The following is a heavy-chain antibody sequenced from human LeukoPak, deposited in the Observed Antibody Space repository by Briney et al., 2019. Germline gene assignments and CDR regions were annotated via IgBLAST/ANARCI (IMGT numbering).Heavy chain of an antibody. Sequence: ASVKVSCKASGYTFTSHGISWVRQAPGQGLEGMGWISTYIGNTNYAQKLQGRVTMTTDTSTSTAYMEPRSLRSDDTAVYYCARIIAAAGINYYYYYYMDVWGKGTTVTVSS. CDR3: ARIIAAAGINYYYYYYMDV. CDR1: GYTFTSHG. J-gene: IGHJ6*03. D-gene: IGHD6-13*01. V-gene: IGHV1-18*01. CDR2: ISTYIGNT.